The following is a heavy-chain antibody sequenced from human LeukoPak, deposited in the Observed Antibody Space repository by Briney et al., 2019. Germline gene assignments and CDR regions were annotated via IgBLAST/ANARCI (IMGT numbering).Heavy chain of an antibody. CDR3: ARVEATVRALGY. J-gene: IGHJ4*02. D-gene: IGHD4-17*01. CDR1: GGSISSSKW. Sequence: PSGTLSLTCGVSGGSISSSKWWTWVRQSPGKGLEWIGEIYDSVNAKYNPSLRSRVTISVDKSENQFSLKLTSMTAADTAVYYCARVEATVRALGYWGQGTLVTVSS. V-gene: IGHV4-4*02. CDR2: IYDSVNA.